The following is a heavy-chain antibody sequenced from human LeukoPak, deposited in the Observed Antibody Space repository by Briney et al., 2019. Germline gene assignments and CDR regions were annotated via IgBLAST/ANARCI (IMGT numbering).Heavy chain of an antibody. D-gene: IGHD6-13*01. CDR2: IYYSGST. V-gene: IGHV4-59*01. CDR3: ARQQLSQLYYFDY. CDR1: GGSITSYY. J-gene: IGHJ4*02. Sequence: SETLSLTCTVSGGSITSYYWSWIRQPPGKGLEWIGYIYYSGSTNYNPSLKSRVTISVDTSKNQFSLKLSSVTAADTAVYYCARQQLSQLYYFDYWGQGTLVTVSS.